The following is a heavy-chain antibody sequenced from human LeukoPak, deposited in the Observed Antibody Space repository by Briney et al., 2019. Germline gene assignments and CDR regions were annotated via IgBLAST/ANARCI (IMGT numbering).Heavy chain of an antibody. V-gene: IGHV3-23*01. D-gene: IGHD6-13*01. J-gene: IGHJ4*02. CDR1: GFTFSSYA. CDR3: AKETLYSSSWYYFDY. Sequence: GSLRLSCAASGFTFSSYAMSWVRQAPGEGLEWVSAISGSGGSTYYADSVKGRFTISRDNSKNTLYLQMNSLRAEDTAVYYCAKETLYSSSWYYFDYGGQGTLVTVSS. CDR2: ISGSGGST.